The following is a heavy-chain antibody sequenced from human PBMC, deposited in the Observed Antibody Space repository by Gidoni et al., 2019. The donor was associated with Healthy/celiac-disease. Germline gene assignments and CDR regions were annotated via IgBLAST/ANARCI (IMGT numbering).Heavy chain of an antibody. D-gene: IGHD1-26*01. Sequence: QVQLQQWGAGLLKPSETLSLTCAVYGGSFSGYYWSWIRQPPGKGLEWIGEINHNGSTNYNPSLKSRVTISVDTSKSQFSLKLSSVTAADTAVYYCARGRGNYPFDYWGQGTLVTVSS. CDR2: INHNGST. CDR1: GGSFSGYY. J-gene: IGHJ4*02. V-gene: IGHV4-34*01. CDR3: ARGRGNYPFDY.